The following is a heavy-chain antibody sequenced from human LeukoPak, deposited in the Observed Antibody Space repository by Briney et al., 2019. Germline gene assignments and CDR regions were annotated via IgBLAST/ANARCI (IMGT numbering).Heavy chain of an antibody. CDR3: TRHVYCSSTSCSDP. CDR2: IRSKANSYAT. Sequence: PGGSLRLSCAASGFTFSGSAMHWVRQASGKGLEWVGRIRSKANSYATAYAASVKGRFTISRDDPKNTAYLQMNSLKTEDTAVYYCTRHVYCSSTSCSDPWGQGTLVTVSS. J-gene: IGHJ5*02. CDR1: GFTFSGSA. D-gene: IGHD2-2*01. V-gene: IGHV3-73*01.